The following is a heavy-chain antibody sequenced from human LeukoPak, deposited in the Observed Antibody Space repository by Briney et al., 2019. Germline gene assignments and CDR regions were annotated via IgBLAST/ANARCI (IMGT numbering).Heavy chain of an antibody. CDR1: GDSIRSYH. Sequence: SETLSVTCSVSGDSIRSYHWTWIRQPPGRGLEWIGYVYYDGSTQYNPSLKSRVTISLDASNSQFSLKLNSVTAADTAIYYCATYTRHCRDGTCYSIDYWGQGTLVSVSS. V-gene: IGHV4-59*08. CDR2: VYYDGST. J-gene: IGHJ4*02. D-gene: IGHD2-15*01. CDR3: ATYTRHCRDGTCYSIDY.